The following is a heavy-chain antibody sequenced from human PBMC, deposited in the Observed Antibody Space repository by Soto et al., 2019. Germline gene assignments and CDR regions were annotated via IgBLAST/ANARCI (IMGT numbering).Heavy chain of an antibody. D-gene: IGHD6-19*01. CDR1: GYTFTSYG. V-gene: IGHV1-18*04. J-gene: IGHJ4*02. Sequence: ASVKVSCKASGYTFTSYGISWVRQAPGQGLEWMGWISAYNGNTNYAQKLQGRVTMTTNTSTSTAYMELRSLRSDDTAVYYCAREASGWYSGYFDYWGQGTLVTVSS. CDR2: ISAYNGNT. CDR3: AREASGWYSGYFDY.